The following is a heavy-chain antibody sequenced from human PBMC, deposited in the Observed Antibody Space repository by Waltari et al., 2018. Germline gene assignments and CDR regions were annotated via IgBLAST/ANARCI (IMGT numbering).Heavy chain of an antibody. Sequence: QVQLQESGPGLVKPSQTLSLTCTVSGGSISSGSYYWSWIRQPAGKGLEWIGRIYTRGSTNYNPPLKSRVTISVDTSKNQFSLKLSSVTAADTAVYYCARDHGGYYYYYGMDVWGQGTTVTVSS. CDR3: ARDHGGYYYYYGMDV. CDR2: IYTRGST. V-gene: IGHV4-61*02. CDR1: GGSISSGSYY. J-gene: IGHJ6*02. D-gene: IGHD2-15*01.